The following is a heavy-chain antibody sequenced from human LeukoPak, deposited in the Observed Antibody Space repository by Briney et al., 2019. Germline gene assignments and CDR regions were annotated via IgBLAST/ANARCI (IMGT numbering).Heavy chain of an antibody. J-gene: IGHJ4*02. D-gene: IGHD6-13*01. V-gene: IGHV4-61*01. Sequence: SETLSLTCRVSGGSITSGNYYWSWIRQPPGMGLEWIGYIYYGGSTNYNPSLKSRVTISVDTSKNQFSLKLSSVTAADTAVYYCARSRGQQLAPDYWGQGTLVTVSS. CDR1: GGSITSGNYY. CDR2: IYYGGST. CDR3: ARSRGQQLAPDY.